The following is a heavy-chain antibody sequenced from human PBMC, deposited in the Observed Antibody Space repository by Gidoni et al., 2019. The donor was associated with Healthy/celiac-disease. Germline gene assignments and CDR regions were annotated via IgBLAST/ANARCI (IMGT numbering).Heavy chain of an antibody. V-gene: IGHV3-7*01. J-gene: IGHJ6*02. Sequence: EVQLVESGGGLVQPGGSLRLSCAASGFTFSTYWMSWVRQGPGKGLEWVANIKQDGSEKYYVDSVKGRFTISRDNAKNSLYLQMNSLRAEDTAVYYCARDGVVPAAIDYYGMDVWGQGTTVTVSS. CDR3: ARDGVVPAAIDYYGMDV. CDR2: IKQDGSEK. CDR1: GFTFSTYW. D-gene: IGHD2-2*02.